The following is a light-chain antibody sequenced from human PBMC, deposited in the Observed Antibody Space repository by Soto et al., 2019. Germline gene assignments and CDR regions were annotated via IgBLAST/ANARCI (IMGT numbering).Light chain of an antibody. J-gene: IGKJ2*01. CDR1: QDINKY. CDR3: QQSYSSTDT. V-gene: IGKV1-39*01. Sequence: DIQMTQSPSSLSAAVGDSVTITCRASQDINKYLNWYHQTPGKAPKLLVFATSTLHNGVPSRFSGSRYGTDVSLTITSLKPEDFATYSCQQSYSSTDTFGHGTKLEIK. CDR2: ATS.